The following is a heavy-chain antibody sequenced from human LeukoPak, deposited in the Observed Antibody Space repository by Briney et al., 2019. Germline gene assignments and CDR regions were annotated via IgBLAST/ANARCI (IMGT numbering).Heavy chain of an antibody. Sequence: SETLSLTCTISGGSISGSSYYWGWIRQPPGKGLEWIGSIYYSGSTYYNPSLKSRVTISVDTSKNQFSLKLSSVTAADTAVYYCASGIAAAGTGYWGQGTLVTVSS. J-gene: IGHJ4*02. CDR3: ASGIAAAGTGY. V-gene: IGHV4-39*07. D-gene: IGHD6-13*01. CDR1: GGSISGSSYY. CDR2: IYYSGST.